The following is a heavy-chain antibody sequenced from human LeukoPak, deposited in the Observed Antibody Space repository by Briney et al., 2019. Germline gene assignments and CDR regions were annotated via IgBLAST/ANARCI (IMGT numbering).Heavy chain of an antibody. D-gene: IGHD6-6*01. CDR1: GGSISSSSYY. CDR2: IYYSGST. V-gene: IGHV4-39*07. J-gene: IGHJ4*02. CDR3: ARDQAAARPDY. Sequence: SETLSLTCTVSGGSISSSSYYWGWIRQPPGKGLEWIGSIYYSGSTYYNPSLKSRVTISVDTSKNQFSLKLSSVTAADTAVYYCARDQAAARPDYWGQGTLVTVSS.